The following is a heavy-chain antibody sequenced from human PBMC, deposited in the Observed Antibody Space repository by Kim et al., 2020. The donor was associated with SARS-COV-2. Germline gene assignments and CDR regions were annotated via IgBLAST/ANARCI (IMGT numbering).Heavy chain of an antibody. CDR3: AKEVGDIVVVPAAMPPYGMDV. V-gene: IGHV3-30*18. J-gene: IGHJ6*02. CDR2: ISYDGSNK. D-gene: IGHD2-2*01. CDR1: GFTFSSYG. Sequence: GGSLRLSCAASGFTFSSYGMHWVRQAPGKGLEWVAVISYDGSNKYYADSVKGRFTISRDNSKNTLYLQMNSLRAEDTAVYYCAKEVGDIVVVPAAMPPYGMDVWGQGTTVTVPS.